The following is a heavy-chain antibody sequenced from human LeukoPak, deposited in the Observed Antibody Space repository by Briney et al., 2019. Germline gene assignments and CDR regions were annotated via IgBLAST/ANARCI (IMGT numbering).Heavy chain of an antibody. V-gene: IGHV3-23*01. J-gene: IGHJ5*02. CDR1: GFTFSSYA. D-gene: IGHD4-17*01. CDR3: AKGSTVTTGYNGFDP. CDR2: ISGSGGST. Sequence: GGSLRLSCAASGFTFSSYAMSWVRQAPGKGLEWVSAISGSGGSTYYADSVKGRFTISRDNSKNTLYLQMNSLRAEDTAVYYCAKGSTVTTGYNGFDPWGQGTLVNVSS.